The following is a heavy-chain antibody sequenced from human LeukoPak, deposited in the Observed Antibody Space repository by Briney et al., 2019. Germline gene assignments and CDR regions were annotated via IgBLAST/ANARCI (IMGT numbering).Heavy chain of an antibody. J-gene: IGHJ6*03. V-gene: IGHV3-21*01. Sequence: GGSLRLSCAASGFTFSSYAMSWVRLAPGKGLEWVSSISSSSSYIYYADSVKGRFTISRDNAKNSLYLQMNSLRAEDTAVYYCARAKGYCSGGSCYRTHGYYYYMDVWGKGTTVTVSS. CDR2: ISSSSSYI. CDR1: GFTFSSYA. D-gene: IGHD2-15*01. CDR3: ARAKGYCSGGSCYRTHGYYYYMDV.